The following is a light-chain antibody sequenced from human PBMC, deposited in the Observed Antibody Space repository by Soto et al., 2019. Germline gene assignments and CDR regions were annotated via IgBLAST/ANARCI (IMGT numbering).Light chain of an antibody. Sequence: DIQMTQSPSTLSGSVGDRVTITCRASQTISSWLAWYQQKPGKAPKLLIYKASTLKIGVPSRFSGSGSGTEFTLTISSLQPDDFAPYYCQHYNSYSEAFGQGTQVDIK. CDR3: QHYNSYSEA. J-gene: IGKJ1*01. CDR2: KAS. V-gene: IGKV1-5*03. CDR1: QTISSW.